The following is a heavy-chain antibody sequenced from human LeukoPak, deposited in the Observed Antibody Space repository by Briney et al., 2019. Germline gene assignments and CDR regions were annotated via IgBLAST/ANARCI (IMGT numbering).Heavy chain of an antibody. CDR1: GFTFSSYA. Sequence: GGSLRLSCAASGFTFSSYAMSWVRQAPGKGLEWVSAISGSGGSTYYADSVKGRFTISRDNAKNSLYLQMNSLRAEDTAVYYCARDWWELPSCWGQGTLVTVSS. D-gene: IGHD1-26*01. CDR2: ISGSGGST. CDR3: ARDWWELPSC. J-gene: IGHJ4*02. V-gene: IGHV3-23*01.